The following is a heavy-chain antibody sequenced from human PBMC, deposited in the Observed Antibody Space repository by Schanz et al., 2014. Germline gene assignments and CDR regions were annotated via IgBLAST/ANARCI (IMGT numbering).Heavy chain of an antibody. D-gene: IGHD4-17*01. CDR2: LSGSGGST. CDR3: ARPRFDYGEVDY. J-gene: IGHJ4*02. V-gene: IGHV3-23*04. CDR1: GFTFSDYY. Sequence: EQLVESGGGLVKPGGSLRLSCAASGFTFSDYYMSWIRQAPGKGLEWVSALSGSGGSTYYADSVKGRFTISRDNSKNTLYLQMNSLRAEDTAVYYCARPRFDYGEVDYWGQGTLVTVSS.